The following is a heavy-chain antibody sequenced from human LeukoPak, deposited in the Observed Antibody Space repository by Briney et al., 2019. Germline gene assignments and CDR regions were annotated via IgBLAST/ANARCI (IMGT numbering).Heavy chain of an antibody. D-gene: IGHD5-24*01. CDR3: ARGYLEMATILSDAFDI. CDR1: GYTLTELS. Sequence: ASVKVSCKVSGYTLTELSMHWVRQAPGKGLEWMGGFDPEDGVTIYAQKFQGRVTMTEDTSTDTAYMELSSLRSEDTAVYHCARGYLEMATILSDAFDIWGQGTMVTVSS. V-gene: IGHV1-24*01. J-gene: IGHJ3*02. CDR2: FDPEDGVT.